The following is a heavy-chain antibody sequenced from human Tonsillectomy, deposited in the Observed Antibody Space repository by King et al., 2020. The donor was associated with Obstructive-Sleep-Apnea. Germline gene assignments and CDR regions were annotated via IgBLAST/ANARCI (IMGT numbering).Heavy chain of an antibody. V-gene: IGHV3-21*01. CDR1: GFTFSSYS. Sequence: QLVQSGGGLVKPGGSLRLCCAASGFTFSSYSINWVRQAPGKGLEWVSSISSSSRDIYYADSFKGRFTISRDNAKNSLYLQMNSLRAEDTAVYYCARDTYYYDSSGYYLFDYWGQGTLVTVSS. CDR2: ISSSSRDI. D-gene: IGHD3-22*01. J-gene: IGHJ4*02. CDR3: ARDTYYYDSSGYYLFDY.